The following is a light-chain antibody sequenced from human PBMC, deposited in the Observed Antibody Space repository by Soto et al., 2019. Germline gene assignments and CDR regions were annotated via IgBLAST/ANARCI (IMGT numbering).Light chain of an antibody. V-gene: IGKV3-20*01. CDR2: GAS. J-gene: IGKJ4*01. CDR1: PKVYRQY. Sequence: IGVTQAPGHPALASGEKGTLSRKAHPKVYRQYLAWYQQKPGQGPRPLIYGASSRATGIPDRFSGSGSGTDFTLTISRLEPEDFAVYHCQQYGSSPLTFGGGTKVEIK. CDR3: QQYGSSPLT.